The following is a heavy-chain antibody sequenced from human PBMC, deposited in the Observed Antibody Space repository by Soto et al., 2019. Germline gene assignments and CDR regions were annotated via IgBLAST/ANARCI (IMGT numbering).Heavy chain of an antibody. V-gene: IGHV4-59*01. D-gene: IGHD4-17*01. CDR1: GGSISSYY. CDR3: ARGGQMTTVTRSKYYFDY. CDR2: IYYSGST. Sequence: SETLSLTCTVSGGSISSYYWSWIRQPPGKGLEWIGYIYYSGSTNYNPSLKSRVTISVDTSKNQFSLKLSSVTAADTAVYYCARGGQMTTVTRSKYYFDYWGQGTLVTVSS. J-gene: IGHJ4*02.